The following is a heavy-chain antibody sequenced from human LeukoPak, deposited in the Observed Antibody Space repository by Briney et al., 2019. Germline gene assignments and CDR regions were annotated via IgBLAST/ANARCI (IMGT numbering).Heavy chain of an antibody. D-gene: IGHD4/OR15-4a*01. V-gene: IGHV3-21*06. CDR3: AKNGAKLHHYYMDV. CDR1: GFTFSSYS. J-gene: IGHJ6*03. Sequence: GGSLRLSCAASGFTFSSYSMNWVPQAPGKGLEWVSSISSSSSYIYYADSVKGRFTISRDNSKNTLYLQMNRLRAEDTAIYYCAKNGAKLHHYYMDVWGKGTTVTISS. CDR2: ISSSSSYI.